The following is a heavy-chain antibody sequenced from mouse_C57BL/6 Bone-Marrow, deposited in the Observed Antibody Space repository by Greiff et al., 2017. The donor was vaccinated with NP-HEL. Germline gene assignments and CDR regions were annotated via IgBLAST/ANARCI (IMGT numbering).Heavy chain of an antibody. CDR1: GFSLSTSGMG. J-gene: IGHJ3*01. CDR3: ARSPAYYRFAY. Sequence: ESGPGILQSSQTLSLTCSFSGFSLSTSGMGVSWIRQPSGKGLEWLAHIYWDDDKRYNPSLKSRLTISKDTSRNQVFLKITSVDTADTATYHCARSPAYYRFAYWGQGTLVTVSA. CDR2: IYWDDDK. D-gene: IGHD2-12*01. V-gene: IGHV8-12*01.